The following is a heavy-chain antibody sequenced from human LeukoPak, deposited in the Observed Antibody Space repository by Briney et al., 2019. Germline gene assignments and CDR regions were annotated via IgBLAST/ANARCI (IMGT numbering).Heavy chain of an antibody. D-gene: IGHD2-15*01. CDR2: IYYSGST. CDR3: ARSTPDYYMDV. V-gene: IGHV4-31*03. Sequence: SETLSLTCTVSGGSISSGGYYWSWIRQHPGKGLEWIGYIYYSGSTYYNPSLKSRVTISVDTSKNQFSLKLSSVTAADTAVYYCARSTPDYYMDVWGKGTTVTVSS. CDR1: GGSISSGGYY. J-gene: IGHJ6*03.